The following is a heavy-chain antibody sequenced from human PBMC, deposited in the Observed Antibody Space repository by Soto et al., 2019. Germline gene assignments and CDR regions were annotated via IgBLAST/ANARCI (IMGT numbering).Heavy chain of an antibody. CDR3: XXXQVVAAQH. CDR2: IYHSGST. D-gene: IGHD2-15*01. CDR1: GGSISSGGYS. J-gene: IGHJ4*02. Sequence: QLQLQESGSGLVKPSQTLSLTCAVSGGSISSGGYSWSWIRQPPGKGLEWIGYIYHSGSTYYNPSXXXXXXXXVDXXKNQXXXXXXXVXAADXAVXXXXXXQVVAAQHWGQGTLVTVSS. V-gene: IGHV4-30-2*01.